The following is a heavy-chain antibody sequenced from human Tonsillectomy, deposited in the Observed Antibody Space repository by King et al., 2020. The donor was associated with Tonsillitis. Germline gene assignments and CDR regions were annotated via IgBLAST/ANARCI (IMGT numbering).Heavy chain of an antibody. Sequence: VQLVESGGGLIQPGGSLRLSCAASGFTVSSNYMTWVRQAPGKGLEWVSVIYGGGGTYYADSVKGRVTISRDNSKNTLYLQMSSLRAEDTAVYYCARGNMVRDQNIYYFDYWGQGTLVTVSS. D-gene: IGHD3-10*01. J-gene: IGHJ4*02. CDR2: IYGGGGT. CDR1: GFTVSSNY. CDR3: ARGNMVRDQNIYYFDY. V-gene: IGHV3-53*01.